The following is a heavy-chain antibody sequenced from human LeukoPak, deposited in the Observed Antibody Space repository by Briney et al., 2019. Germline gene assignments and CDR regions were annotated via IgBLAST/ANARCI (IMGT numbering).Heavy chain of an antibody. V-gene: IGHV1-69*04. J-gene: IGHJ5*02. CDR2: IIPILGIA. CDR1: GGTFSSYA. CDR3: AIVEGAAGTFWFDP. D-gene: IGHD6-13*01. Sequence: SVKVSCKASGGTFSSYAISWVRQAPGQGLEWMGRIIPILGIANYAQKFQGRVTITADKSTSTAYMELSSLRSEDTAVYYCAIVEGAAGTFWFDPWGQGTLVTVSS.